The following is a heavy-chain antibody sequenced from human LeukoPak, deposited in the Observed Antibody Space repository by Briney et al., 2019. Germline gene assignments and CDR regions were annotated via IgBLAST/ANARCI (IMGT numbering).Heavy chain of an antibody. D-gene: IGHD4-17*01. CDR3: ARQSRDGDYIAKLFDY. V-gene: IGHV4-59*08. J-gene: IGHJ4*02. CDR1: GGSLNSYF. Sequence: SETLSLTCTVSGGSLNSYFWSWIRQPPGKGLEWIGFVYYSGTTYYNPSLKSRVTISVDMSKNQFSLQLSSVTAAGTAVYYCARQSRDGDYIAKLFDYWGQGTLVTVSS. CDR2: VYYSGTT.